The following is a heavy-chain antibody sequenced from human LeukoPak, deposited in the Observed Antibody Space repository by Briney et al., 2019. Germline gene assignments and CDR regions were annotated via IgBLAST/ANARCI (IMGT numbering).Heavy chain of an antibody. CDR2: INPSGGST. CDR3: ATRYGAFYFDY. D-gene: IGHD1-26*01. J-gene: IGHJ4*02. Sequence: ASVKVSCKASGYTFTSYYMHWVRQAPGQGLEWMGIINPSGGSTSYAQKFQGRVTMTRDTSTSTVYMELSSLRSEDTAVYYCATRYGAFYFDYWGQGTLVTVSS. V-gene: IGHV1-46*01. CDR1: GYTFTSYY.